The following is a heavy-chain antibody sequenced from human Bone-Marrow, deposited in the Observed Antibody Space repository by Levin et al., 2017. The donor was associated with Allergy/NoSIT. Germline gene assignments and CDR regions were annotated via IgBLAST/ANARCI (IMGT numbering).Heavy chain of an antibody. CDR2: ITHTGNTR. D-gene: IGHD3-9*01. J-gene: IGHJ4*02. CDR1: GFTFSDFY. Sequence: KTGESLKISCAASGFTFSDFYMAWIRQAPGKGLEWISYITHTGNTRNYADSVKGRFTISRDNAKNALYLQMDSLTAEDTAIYYCARERGYNVLTGHYKRGLDHWGQGTLVTVSS. CDR3: ARERGYNVLTGHYKRGLDH. V-gene: IGHV3-11*01.